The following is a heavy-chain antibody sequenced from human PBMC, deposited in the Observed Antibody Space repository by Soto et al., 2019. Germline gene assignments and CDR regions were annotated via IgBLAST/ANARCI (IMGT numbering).Heavy chain of an antibody. Sequence: QVQLQESGPGLVKPSQTLSLTCTVSGDSIASGAYYWSWIRHHPGKGLEWIGYIYYSGSTYYNPSLKSRVSISVDTSQNQFSLKLSSLTAADTAVYYCASVDNRITIDSWGPGTRVIVSS. J-gene: IGHJ4*02. D-gene: IGHD1-20*01. CDR1: GDSIASGAYY. CDR3: ASVDNRITIDS. V-gene: IGHV4-31*03. CDR2: IYYSGST.